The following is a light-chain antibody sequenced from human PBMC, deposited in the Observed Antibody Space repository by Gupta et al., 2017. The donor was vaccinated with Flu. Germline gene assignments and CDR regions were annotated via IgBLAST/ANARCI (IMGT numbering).Light chain of an antibody. Sequence: ITISCTGTSSDVVGYNVVAWYQQSPGKDPNLLIYEDTKRPSGVSNRLSGAEYGNNAALTTTALQAEDEADDYCCSYAGSSAFVIFGGGTKLTVL. V-gene: IGLV2-23*02. J-gene: IGLJ2*01. CDR3: CSYAGSSAFVI. CDR2: EDT. CDR1: SSDVVGYNV.